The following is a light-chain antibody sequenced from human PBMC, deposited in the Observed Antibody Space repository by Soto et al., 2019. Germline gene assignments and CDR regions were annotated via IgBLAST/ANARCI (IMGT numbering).Light chain of an antibody. CDR3: GARDGTMNGPNSV. Sequence: QSVLTQPPSASGTPGQRVTISCSGSSSSIGSNTVNWYQQLPGTAPKLLIYANNQRPSGVPDRFSGSKSGTSASLAISGLQSEDEAVYYSGARDGTMNGPNSVFGTGSKVTVL. CDR1: SSSIGSNT. J-gene: IGLJ1*01. V-gene: IGLV1-44*01. CDR2: ANN.